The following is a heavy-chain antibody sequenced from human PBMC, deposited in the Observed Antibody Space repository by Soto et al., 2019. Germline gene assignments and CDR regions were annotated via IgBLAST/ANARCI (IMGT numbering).Heavy chain of an antibody. CDR1: GGSIYTGDYY. V-gene: IGHV4-30-4*01. Sequence: QVRLQESGPGLVKPSQTLSLTCTVSGGSIYTGDYYWSWIRQPPWKGLEWIGSIYYIGDTEYNPSLKSRLTLSVDTSKNQFSLRLTSVPAADTAVYYCARDPPVETDYFTGMDVWGQGTTVTVSS. CDR2: IYYIGDT. J-gene: IGHJ6*02. CDR3: ARDPPVETDYFTGMDV.